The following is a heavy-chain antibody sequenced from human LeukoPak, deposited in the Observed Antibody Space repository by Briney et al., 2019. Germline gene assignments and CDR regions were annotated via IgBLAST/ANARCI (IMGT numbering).Heavy chain of an antibody. CDR2: INPSGGST. CDR3: ASEGDCSSTSCYGWFDP. D-gene: IGHD2-2*01. Sequence: ASVKVSCKASGYTFTSYYMHWVRQAPGRGLEWMGIINPSGGSTSYAQKFQGRVTMTRDTSTSTVYMELSSLRSEDTAVYYCASEGDCSSTSCYGWFDPWGQGTLVTVSS. CDR1: GYTFTSYY. J-gene: IGHJ5*02. V-gene: IGHV1-46*01.